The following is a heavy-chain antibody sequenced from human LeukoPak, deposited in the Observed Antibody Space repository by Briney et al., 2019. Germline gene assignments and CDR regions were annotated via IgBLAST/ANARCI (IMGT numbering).Heavy chain of an antibody. CDR1: GFTVSSNY. CDR3: ARGHNFGRLHPFDY. J-gene: IGHJ4*02. V-gene: IGHV3-66*01. D-gene: IGHD3-9*01. Sequence: GGSLRLSCAASGFTVSSNYMSWVRQAPGKGLEWVSVIYSGGSTYYADSVKGRFTISRDNSKNTLYLQMNGLRAEDSAVYYCARGHNFGRLHPFDYWGQGTLVTVSS. CDR2: IYSGGST.